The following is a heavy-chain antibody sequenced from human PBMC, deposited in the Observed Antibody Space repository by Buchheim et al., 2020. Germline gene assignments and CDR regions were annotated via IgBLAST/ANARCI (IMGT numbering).Heavy chain of an antibody. Sequence: EVQLLESGGGLVQPGGSPRLSCAASGFTFSSYPMSWVRQAPGKGLEWVSAISASGAGTSYADSVKGRFTMSRDNSKTTLYLQMNSLRAEDTAVYYCARNSVHGDWPEYWGQGTL. CDR3: ARNSVHGDWPEY. V-gene: IGHV3-23*01. CDR1: GFTFSSYP. J-gene: IGHJ4*01. D-gene: IGHD4-17*01. CDR2: ISASGAGT.